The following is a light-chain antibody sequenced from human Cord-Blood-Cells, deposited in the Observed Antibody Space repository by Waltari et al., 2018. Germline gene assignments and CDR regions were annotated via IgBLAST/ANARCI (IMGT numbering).Light chain of an antibody. Sequence: DIVMTQSPDSLAVSMGERATIHCKSSQSVLYSSNNKNYLAWYQQKPGQPPKLLIYWASTRESGVPYRFSGSGSWTDFTLTISSLHAEDVAIYYCQQYYSTPYTFGQGSKLEIK. J-gene: IGKJ2*01. CDR3: QQYYSTPYT. CDR2: WAS. CDR1: QSVLYSSNNKNY. V-gene: IGKV4-1*01.